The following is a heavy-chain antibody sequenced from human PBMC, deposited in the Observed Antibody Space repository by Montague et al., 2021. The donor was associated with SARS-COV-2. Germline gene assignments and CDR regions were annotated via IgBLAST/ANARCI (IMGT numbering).Heavy chain of an antibody. CDR3: ARGNRGRVLVVPAAIYACDI. Sequence: TLSLTCTVSGASISSGSYYWSWIREPAGKGLEWIGRIYISGSTXYNPSLKSRVTISVDTSKNQFSLKLSSVTAADTAVYYCARGNRGRVLVVPAAIYACDIWGQGTMVTVSS. J-gene: IGHJ3*02. CDR2: IYISGST. CDR1: GASISSGSYY. V-gene: IGHV4-61*02. D-gene: IGHD2-2*02.